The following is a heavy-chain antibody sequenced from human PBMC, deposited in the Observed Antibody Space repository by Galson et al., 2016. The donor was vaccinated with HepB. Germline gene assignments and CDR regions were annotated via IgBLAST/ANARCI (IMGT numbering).Heavy chain of an antibody. D-gene: IGHD1-14*01. CDR1: GYSFFNYG. J-gene: IGHJ4*02. V-gene: IGHV1-18*04. CDR3: VRDVAVGGTGKPCTLGQRHQGRVTMATDRSTSTAYMELRSLRSDDTGIYYCVRDVAVGATRRPDY. CDR2: ISAFSGNT. Sequence: SVKVSCKASGYSFFNYGVNWVRQAPGQGLEWMGWISAFSGNTEFAQRLPGRVTMATDRSTSTAYMELRSLRPDDPGLYYCVRDVAVGGTGKPCTLGQRHQGRVTMATDRSTSTAYMELRSLRSDDTGIYYCVRDVAVGATRRPDYWGQGNLVTVSS.